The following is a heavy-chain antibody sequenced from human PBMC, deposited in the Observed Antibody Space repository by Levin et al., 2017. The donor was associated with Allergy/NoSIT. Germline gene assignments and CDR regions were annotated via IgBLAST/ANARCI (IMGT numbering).Heavy chain of an antibody. V-gene: IGHV3-53*01. CDR1: GFTVSSNY. Sequence: SCAASGFTVSSNYMSWVRQAPGKGLEWVSVIYSGGSTYYADSVKGRFTISRDNSKNTLYLQMNSLRAEDTAVYYCARGRPGGYNTFDYWGQGTLVTVSS. CDR3: ARGRPGGYNTFDY. J-gene: IGHJ4*02. CDR2: IYSGGST. D-gene: IGHD5-24*01.